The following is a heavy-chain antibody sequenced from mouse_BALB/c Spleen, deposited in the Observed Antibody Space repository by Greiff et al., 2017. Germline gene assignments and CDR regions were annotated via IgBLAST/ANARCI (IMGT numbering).Heavy chain of an antibody. D-gene: IGHD2-14*01. CDR3: ARRDYRYGYAMDY. J-gene: IGHJ4*01. CDR1: GYSITSDYA. Sequence: EVKLQESGPGLVKPSQSLSLTCTVTGYSITSDYAWNWIRQFPGNKLEWMGYISYSGSTSYNPSLKSRISITRDTSKNQFFLQLNSVTTEDTATYYCARRDYRYGYAMDYWGQGTSVTVSS. V-gene: IGHV3-2*02. CDR2: ISYSGST.